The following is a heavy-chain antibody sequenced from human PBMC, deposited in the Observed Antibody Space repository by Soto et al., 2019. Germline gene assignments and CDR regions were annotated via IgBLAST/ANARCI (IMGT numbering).Heavy chain of an antibody. CDR3: ARDVGYCISTSCSNDAFDI. CDR1: GFTFSSYA. D-gene: IGHD2-2*01. Sequence: QVQLVESGGGVVQPGRSLRLSCAASGFTFSSYAMHWVRQAPGKGLEGVAVISYDGSNKYYANSVKGRFTISRDNSKNTMYLQMNSLRPEDTAVYYCARDVGYCISTSCSNDAFDIWGQGTMVTVSS. CDR2: ISYDGSNK. V-gene: IGHV3-30-3*01. J-gene: IGHJ3*02.